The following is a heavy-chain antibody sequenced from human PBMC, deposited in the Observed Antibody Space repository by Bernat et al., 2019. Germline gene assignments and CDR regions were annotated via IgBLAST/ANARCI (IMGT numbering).Heavy chain of an antibody. CDR1: GFTFISYA. CDR2: ISYDGSNK. J-gene: IGHJ4*02. Sequence: QVQLVESGGGVVQPGRSLRLSCAASGFTFISYAMHWVRQAPGKGLEWVAVISYDGSNKYYADSVKGRFTIARDNSKNTLYLQMNSLRAEDTAVYYCAREAAVAGLYYFDYWGQGTLVTVSS. CDR3: AREAAVAGLYYFDY. D-gene: IGHD6-25*01. V-gene: IGHV3-30-3*01.